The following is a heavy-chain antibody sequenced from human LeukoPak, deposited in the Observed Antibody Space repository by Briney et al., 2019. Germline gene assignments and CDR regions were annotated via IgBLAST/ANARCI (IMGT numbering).Heavy chain of an antibody. D-gene: IGHD1-26*01. Sequence: AGGSLRLSCAASGFTFSSYSMNWVRQAPGKGLEWVSCISSSSSYIYYADSVKGRFTISRDNAKNSLYLQMNSPRAEDTAVHYCARETDRGSYSPDYWGQGTLVTVSS. CDR3: ARETDRGSYSPDY. J-gene: IGHJ4*02. V-gene: IGHV3-21*01. CDR2: ISSSSSYI. CDR1: GFTFSSYS.